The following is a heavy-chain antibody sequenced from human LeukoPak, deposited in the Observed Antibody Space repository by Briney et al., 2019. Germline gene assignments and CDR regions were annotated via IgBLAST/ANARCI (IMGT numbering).Heavy chain of an antibody. D-gene: IGHD3-10*01. CDR2: IYYSGST. J-gene: IGHJ4*02. CDR3: ARERITMVRGVPRPYYFDY. CDR1: GGFINSGGYY. Sequence: SETLSLTCTVSGGFINSGGYYWSWIRQPPGKGLEWIGYIYYSGSTNYNPSLKSRVTISVDTSKNQFSLKLSSVTAADTAVYYCARERITMVRGVPRPYYFDYWGQGTLVTVSS. V-gene: IGHV4-61*08.